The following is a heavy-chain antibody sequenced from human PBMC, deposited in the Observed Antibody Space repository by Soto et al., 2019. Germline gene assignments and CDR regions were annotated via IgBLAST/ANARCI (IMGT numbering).Heavy chain of an antibody. Sequence: PSETLSLTCTVSGGSISSGDYYWSWIRQPPGKGLEWIGYIYYSGSTYYNPSLKSRLTISVDTSKNQFSLKLTSVTAADTAVYYCASGRLVSRYYGLDVWGQGTTVTVSS. D-gene: IGHD6-6*01. J-gene: IGHJ6*02. CDR1: GGSISSGDYY. CDR2: IYYSGST. CDR3: ASGRLVSRYYGLDV. V-gene: IGHV4-30-4*01.